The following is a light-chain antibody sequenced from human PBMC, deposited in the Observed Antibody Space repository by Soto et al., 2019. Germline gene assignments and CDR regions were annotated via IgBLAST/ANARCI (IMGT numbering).Light chain of an antibody. J-gene: IGKJ2*02. CDR3: QHYGDSPWT. CDR2: GTS. CDR1: QIFGSSY. Sequence: EVVLTQSPGTLSLSPGERATLSCRASQIFGSSYLAWYQQTPGQPPRLLIFGTSIRAAGVPDRFNGSGSGKVFTLTISSLRSEDMAVYFCQHYGDSPWTFGQGTKVEF. V-gene: IGKV3-20*01.